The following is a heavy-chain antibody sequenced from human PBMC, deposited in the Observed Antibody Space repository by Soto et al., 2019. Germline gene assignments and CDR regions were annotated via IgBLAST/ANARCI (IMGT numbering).Heavy chain of an antibody. CDR1: GGTFSSYA. CDR3: ARDLFPNDIVVVVAGTGYGMDV. J-gene: IGHJ6*02. D-gene: IGHD2-15*01. Sequence: QVQLVQSGAEVKKPGSSVKVSCKASGGTFSSYAISWVRQAPGQGLEWMGGIIPIFGTANYAQKFQGRVTISADESTSTAYMELSSLRSEDTDVYYCARDLFPNDIVVVVAGTGYGMDVWGQGTTVTVSS. V-gene: IGHV1-69*01. CDR2: IIPIFGTA.